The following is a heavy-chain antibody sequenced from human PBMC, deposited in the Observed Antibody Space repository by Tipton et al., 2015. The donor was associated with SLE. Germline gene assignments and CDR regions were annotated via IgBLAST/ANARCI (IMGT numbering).Heavy chain of an antibody. V-gene: IGHV4-61*01. J-gene: IGHJ4*02. CDR1: GYSISSGYY. CDR3: ARGGGGSYYVKDY. Sequence: LRLSCTVSGYSISSGYYWGWIRQPPGKGLEWIGYIYYSGSTNYNPSLKSRVTISVDTSKNQFSLKLSSVTAADTAVYYCARGGGGSYYVKDYWGQGTLVTVSS. D-gene: IGHD1-26*01. CDR2: IYYSGST.